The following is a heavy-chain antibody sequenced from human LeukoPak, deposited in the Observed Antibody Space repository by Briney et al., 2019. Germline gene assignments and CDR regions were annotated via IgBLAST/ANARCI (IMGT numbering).Heavy chain of an antibody. CDR3: ARGPLHYYYYYMDV. CDR2: MNPNSGNT. CDR1: GYTFTSYD. V-gene: IGHV1-8*01. J-gene: IGHJ6*03. D-gene: IGHD2-21*02. Sequence: ASVTVSFTASGYTFTSYDINWVRQATGQGLEWMGWMNPNSGNTGYAQKFQGRVTMTRNTSISTAYMELSSLRSEDTAVYYCARGPLHYYYYYMDVWGKGTTVTVSS.